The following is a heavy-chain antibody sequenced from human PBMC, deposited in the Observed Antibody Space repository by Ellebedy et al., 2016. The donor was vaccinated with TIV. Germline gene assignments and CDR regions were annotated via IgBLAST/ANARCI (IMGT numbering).Heavy chain of an antibody. V-gene: IGHV3-74*01. CDR1: GFTFNSYW. Sequence: GESLKISCVASGFTFNSYWMQWVRQAPGKGLVWVPGINSDGSSTFYADSVKGRFTVSRDNAKNTLYLQMNSLRAEDTAIYYCAKDSGKYGWNSEYWGQGTQVTVSS. CDR3: AKDSGKYGWNSEY. D-gene: IGHD3-10*01. J-gene: IGHJ4*02. CDR2: INSDGSST.